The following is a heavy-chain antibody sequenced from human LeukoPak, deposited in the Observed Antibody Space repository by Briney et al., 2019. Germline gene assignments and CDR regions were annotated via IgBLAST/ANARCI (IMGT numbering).Heavy chain of an antibody. Sequence: GESLKISCKGSGYSFTTYWIAWVRQMPGKGLEWMGIIYPGDSDTRYSPSFQGQVTISADKSISTAFLQWSSLKASDTAMYYCARQQVAYYYYYGMDVWGKGTTVTVST. CDR1: GYSFTTYW. J-gene: IGHJ6*04. D-gene: IGHD2-15*01. CDR3: ARQQVAYYYYYGMDV. V-gene: IGHV5-51*01. CDR2: IYPGDSDT.